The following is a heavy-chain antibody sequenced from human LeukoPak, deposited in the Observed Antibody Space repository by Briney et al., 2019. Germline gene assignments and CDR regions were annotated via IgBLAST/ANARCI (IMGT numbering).Heavy chain of an antibody. J-gene: IGHJ4*02. Sequence: SQTLSLTCAISGDSVSSNSAAWNWIRQSPSRGLEWLGRTYYRSKWYNDYAVSVKRRITINPDTSKNQFSLQLNSVTPEDTAVYYCAREVRYFDWPEGFDYWGQGTLVTVSS. CDR3: AREVRYFDWPEGFDY. D-gene: IGHD3-9*01. CDR1: GDSVSSNSAA. CDR2: TYYRSKWYN. V-gene: IGHV6-1*01.